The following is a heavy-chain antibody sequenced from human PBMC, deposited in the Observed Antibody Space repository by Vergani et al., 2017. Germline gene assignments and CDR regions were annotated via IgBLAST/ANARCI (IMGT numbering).Heavy chain of an antibody. CDR1: GFTFSSYS. V-gene: IGHV3-21*01. CDR3: AGDKGGVRYFDSEGAFDI. CDR2: ISSSSSYI. J-gene: IGHJ3*02. Sequence: VQLVESGGGLVKPGGSLRLSCAASGFTFSSYSMNWVRQAPGKGLEWVSSISSSSSYIYYADSVKGRFTISRDNAKNSLYLQMNSLRAEDTAGYYCAGDKGGVRYFDSEGAFDIWGQGTMVTVSS. D-gene: IGHD3-9*01.